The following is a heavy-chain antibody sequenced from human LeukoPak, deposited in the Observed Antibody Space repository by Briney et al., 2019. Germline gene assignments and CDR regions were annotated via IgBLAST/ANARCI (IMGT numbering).Heavy chain of an antibody. D-gene: IGHD2-15*01. V-gene: IGHV3-33*01. Sequence: GRSLRLSCAASGFTFSSYGMHWVRQAPGKGLEWVAVIWYDGSNKYYADSVKGRFTISRDNSKNTLYLQMNSLRAEDTAVYYCAGHLSGWHDAFDIWGQGTMVTVSS. CDR1: GFTFSSYG. CDR2: IWYDGSNK. CDR3: AGHLSGWHDAFDI. J-gene: IGHJ3*02.